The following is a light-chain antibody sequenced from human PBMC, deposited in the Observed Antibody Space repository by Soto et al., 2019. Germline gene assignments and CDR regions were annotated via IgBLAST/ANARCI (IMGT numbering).Light chain of an antibody. CDR1: QSVTSTY. J-gene: IGKJ5*01. CDR2: GPS. CDR3: QQYVSPPIT. V-gene: IGKV3-20*01. Sequence: EIVLTQSPGTLSLSPGERATLSCRASQSVTSTYLGWYQQKPGQAPSLLIYGPSSRATGIPDRFSGSGSGTDFTLTISRLEPEDFAVYYCQQYVSPPITFGQGTRLEIK.